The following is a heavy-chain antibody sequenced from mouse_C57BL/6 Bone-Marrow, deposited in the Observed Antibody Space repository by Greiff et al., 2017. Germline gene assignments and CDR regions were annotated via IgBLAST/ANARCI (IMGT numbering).Heavy chain of an antibody. V-gene: IGHV1-55*01. CDR3: ARPPDYYGSSYDFDY. CDR1: GYTFTSYW. D-gene: IGHD1-1*01. CDR2: IYPGSGST. J-gene: IGHJ2*01. Sequence: QVQLQQPGAELVKPGASVKMSCKASGYTFTSYWITWVKQRPGQGLEWIGDIYPGSGSTNYNEKFKSKATLTVDTSSSTAYMQLSSLTSEDSAVYYCARPPDYYGSSYDFDYWGQGTTLTVSS.